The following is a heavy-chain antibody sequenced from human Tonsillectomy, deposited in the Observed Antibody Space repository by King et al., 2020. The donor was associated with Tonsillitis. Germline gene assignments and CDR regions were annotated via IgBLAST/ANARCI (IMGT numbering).Heavy chain of an antibody. D-gene: IGHD6-13*01. V-gene: IGHV5-51*01. CDR1: GYSFTSYL. CDR2: IYPGDSDT. J-gene: IGHJ4*02. CDR3: ASSRGSSWANFDY. Sequence: VQLVESGAEVKKPGESLKISCKGSGYSFTSYLLGWVRQMPGQGLEWMGLIYPGDSDTRYSPSVQGQVTISADKSISTAYLQWSSLKASYTAMYYCASSRGSSWANFDYWGQGTLVTVSS.